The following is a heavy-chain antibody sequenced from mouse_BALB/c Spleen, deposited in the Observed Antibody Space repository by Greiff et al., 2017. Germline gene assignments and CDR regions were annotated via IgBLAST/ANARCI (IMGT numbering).Heavy chain of an antibody. CDR2: IWGDGST. D-gene: IGHD1-2*01. Sequence: VQRVESGPGLVAPSQSLSITCTVSGFSLTGYGVNWVRQPPGKGLEWLGMIWGDGSTDYNSALKSRLSISKDNSKSQVFLKMNSLQTDDTARYYCARQFITTEGWYFDVWGAGTTVTVSS. CDR1: GFSLTGYG. V-gene: IGHV2-6-7*01. CDR3: ARQFITTEGWYFDV. J-gene: IGHJ1*01.